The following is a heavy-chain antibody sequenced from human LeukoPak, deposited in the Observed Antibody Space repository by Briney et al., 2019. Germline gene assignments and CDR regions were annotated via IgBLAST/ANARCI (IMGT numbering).Heavy chain of an antibody. CDR3: ARSRAFNSGAFDP. CDR1: GASVSSASY. V-gene: IGHV4-61*01. Sequence: SETLSLTCTVSGASVSSASYWSWIRQPPGKGVERIAHIYNGVNTNYNPSLKSRVTISVDTSKNQFSLRLNSVTAADTAVYYCARSRAFNSGAFDPWGQGSLVTVSS. D-gene: IGHD1-26*01. CDR2: IYNGVNT. J-gene: IGHJ5*02.